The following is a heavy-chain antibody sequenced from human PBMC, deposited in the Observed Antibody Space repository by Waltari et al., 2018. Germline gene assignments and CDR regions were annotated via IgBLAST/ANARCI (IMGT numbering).Heavy chain of an antibody. V-gene: IGHV4-59*11. D-gene: IGHD5-12*01. CDR1: GGSISSPY. CDR2: IYYSGST. CDR3: ARVREYSGYVFDY. J-gene: IGHJ4*02. Sequence: QVQLQESGPGLVKHSETLSLPCTVSGGSISSPYWRWIRQPPGKGLEWIGYIYYSGSTNYNPSLKSRVTISVDTSKNQFSLKLSSVTAADTAVYYCARVREYSGYVFDYWGQGTLVTVSS.